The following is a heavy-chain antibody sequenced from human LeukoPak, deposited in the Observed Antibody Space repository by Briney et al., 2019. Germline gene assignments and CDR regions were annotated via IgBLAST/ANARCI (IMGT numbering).Heavy chain of an antibody. J-gene: IGHJ6*03. CDR3: ARGLESGSSPLYYYYYYTDV. CDR2: IIPIFGTA. CDR1: GGTFSSYA. Sequence: SVKVSCKASGGTFSSYAISWVRQAPGQGLEWMGGIIPIFGTANYAQKFQGRVTITTDESTSTAYMELSSLRSEDTAVYYCARGLESGSSPLYYYYYYTDVWGKGTTVTVSS. V-gene: IGHV1-69*05. D-gene: IGHD2-15*01.